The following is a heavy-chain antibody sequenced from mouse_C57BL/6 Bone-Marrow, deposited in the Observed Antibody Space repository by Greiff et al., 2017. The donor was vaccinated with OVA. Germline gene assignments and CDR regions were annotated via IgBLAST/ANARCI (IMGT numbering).Heavy chain of an antibody. J-gene: IGHJ1*03. CDR3: ARESLYSNFWYFDV. CDR2: INYDGSST. CDR1: GFTFSDYY. Sequence: EVQGVESEVGLVQPGSSMKLSCTASGFTFSDYYMAWVRQVPEKGLEWVANINYDGSSTYYLDSLKSRFIISRDNAKNMLYLQMSSLKSEDTATYYCARESLYSNFWYFDVWGTGTTVTVSA. V-gene: IGHV5-16*01. D-gene: IGHD2-5*01.